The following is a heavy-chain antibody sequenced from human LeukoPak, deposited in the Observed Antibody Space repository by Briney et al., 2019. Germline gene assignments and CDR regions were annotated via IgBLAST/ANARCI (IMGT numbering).Heavy chain of an antibody. J-gene: IGHJ3*02. Sequence: SETLSLTCAVSGGSISSSNWWSWVRQPPGKGLEWIGEIYHSGSTNYNPSLKSRVTISVDKSKNQFSLKLSSVTAADTAVYYCEIQLWDNDAFDIWGQGTMVTVSS. CDR3: EIQLWDNDAFDI. CDR1: GGSISSSNW. D-gene: IGHD5-18*01. V-gene: IGHV4-4*02. CDR2: IYHSGST.